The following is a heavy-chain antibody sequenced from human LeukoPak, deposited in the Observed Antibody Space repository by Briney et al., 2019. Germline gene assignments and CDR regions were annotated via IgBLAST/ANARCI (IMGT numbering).Heavy chain of an antibody. J-gene: IGHJ5*02. V-gene: IGHV1-2*02. CDR2: INPNSGGT. CDR3: ARGPPTYCSSTSCYVWFDP. D-gene: IGHD2-2*01. Sequence: ASVKVSCKASGYTFTGYYMYWVRQAPGQGLEWMGWINPNSGGTSYAQKFQGRVTMTRDTSISTAYMELSRLRSGDAAVYYCARGPPTYCSSTSCYVWFDPWGQGTLVTVSS. CDR1: GYTFTGYY.